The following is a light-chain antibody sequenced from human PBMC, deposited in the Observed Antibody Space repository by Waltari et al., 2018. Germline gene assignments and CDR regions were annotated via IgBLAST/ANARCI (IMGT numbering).Light chain of an antibody. V-gene: IGKV1-33*01. Sequence: CQASQDITNNLNGYQQKPGQAPKLLIYEASTLHTGVPSRFRGRGYGTDFTLIISRLQPEDVATYYCQHFENLPLTFGGGTKVEIK. CDR1: QDITNN. CDR2: EAS. J-gene: IGKJ4*01. CDR3: QHFENLPLT.